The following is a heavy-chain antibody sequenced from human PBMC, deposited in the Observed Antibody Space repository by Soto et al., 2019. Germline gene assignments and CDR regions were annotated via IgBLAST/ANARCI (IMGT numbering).Heavy chain of an antibody. CDR3: ARGSYYSGWV. V-gene: IGHV6-1*01. CDR1: GDSVSSASTA. CDR2: TYYRSKWYS. D-gene: IGHD6-19*01. J-gene: IGHJ4*02. Sequence: SQTLSLTCAISGDSVSSASTAWSWIRQSPSRGLEWLGRTYYRSKWYSDYAVSVKSRITINPDTSKNQFSLQLNSVTPEDTAVYYCARGSYYSGWVWGQGTLVTVSS.